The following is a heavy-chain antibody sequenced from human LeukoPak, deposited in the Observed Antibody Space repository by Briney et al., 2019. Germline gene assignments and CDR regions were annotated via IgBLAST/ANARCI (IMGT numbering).Heavy chain of an antibody. D-gene: IGHD3-3*01. CDR2: INAGNGNT. V-gene: IGHV1-3*01. J-gene: IGHJ4*02. CDR1: GYTFTSYA. Sequence: GASVKVSCKASGYTFTSYAMHWVRQAPGQRLEWMGWINAGNGNTKYSQKFQGRVTITRDTSASTAYMELSSLRSEDTAVYYCARGFFQVTRGLGYWGQGTLVTVSS. CDR3: ARGFFQVTRGLGY.